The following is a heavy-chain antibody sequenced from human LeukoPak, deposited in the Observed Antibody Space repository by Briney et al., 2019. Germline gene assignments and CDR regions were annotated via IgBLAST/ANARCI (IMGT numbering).Heavy chain of an antibody. CDR2: ISGSGSTI. CDR3: ARYHHYYHNSGHFDY. J-gene: IGHJ4*02. V-gene: IGHV3-11*04. CDR1: GFTFNDYY. D-gene: IGHD3-22*01. Sequence: AGGSLRLSCAASGFTFNDYYMSWIRQAPGKGLEWVSYISGSGSTIYYADSVKGRFTISRDNAKNSLYLQMNSLRAEDTAVYYCARYHHYYHNSGHFDYWGQGTLVTVSS.